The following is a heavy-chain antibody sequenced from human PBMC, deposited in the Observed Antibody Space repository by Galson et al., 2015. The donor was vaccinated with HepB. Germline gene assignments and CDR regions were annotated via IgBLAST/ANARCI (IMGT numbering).Heavy chain of an antibody. Sequence: SLRLSCAVSGFTFSSYAMSWVRQAPGKGLEWVSAISGSGGSTYYADSVKGRFTISRDNSKNTLFLQMNSLTAEDTALYYCAKAAGTNPRDNPQIDYWGQGTLVTVSS. J-gene: IGHJ4*02. CDR2: ISGSGGST. CDR1: GFTFSSYA. V-gene: IGHV3-23*01. CDR3: AKAAGTNPRDNPQIDY. D-gene: IGHD1-14*01.